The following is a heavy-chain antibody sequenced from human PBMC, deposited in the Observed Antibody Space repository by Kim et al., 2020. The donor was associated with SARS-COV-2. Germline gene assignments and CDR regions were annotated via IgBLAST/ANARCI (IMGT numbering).Heavy chain of an antibody. CDR2: ISAYNGNT. Sequence: ASVKVSCKASGYTFTSYGISWVRQAPGQGLEWMGWISAYNGNTNYAQKLQGRVTMTTDTSTSTAYMELRSLRSDDTAVYYCARVREWELLTSYFDYWGQGTLVTVSS. J-gene: IGHJ4*02. V-gene: IGHV1-18*01. CDR1: GYTFTSYG. D-gene: IGHD1-26*01. CDR3: ARVREWELLTSYFDY.